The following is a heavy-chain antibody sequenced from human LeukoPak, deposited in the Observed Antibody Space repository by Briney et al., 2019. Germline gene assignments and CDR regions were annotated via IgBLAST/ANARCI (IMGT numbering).Heavy chain of an antibody. Sequence: ASVKVSCKASGYTFTSYGISWVRQDPGQGLEWMGWINTYNGNTNYAQKLQGRVTMTTDTSTSTAYMDLRSLRSDDTAVYYCARDPSLIVGATISFFDYWGQGTLVTVSS. D-gene: IGHD1-26*01. V-gene: IGHV1-18*01. CDR2: INTYNGNT. CDR3: ARDPSLIVGATISFFDY. CDR1: GYTFTSYG. J-gene: IGHJ4*02.